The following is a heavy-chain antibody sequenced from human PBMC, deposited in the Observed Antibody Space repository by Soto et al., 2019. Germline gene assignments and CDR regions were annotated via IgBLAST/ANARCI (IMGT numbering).Heavy chain of an antibody. CDR2: TNTGGTT. J-gene: IGHJ6*02. D-gene: IGHD1-26*01. Sequence: EVQVLATGGGLIQPGGSLRLSCAASGFTVNSNYMSWVRQAPGEGLQWVSITNTGGTTYYVDSVKGRFTVSRDNSKITLYLQMNSLRAEDTAVYYCAKGDGFILAVWGQGTTVSVSS. CDR3: AKGDGFILAV. V-gene: IGHV3-53*02. CDR1: GFTVNSNY.